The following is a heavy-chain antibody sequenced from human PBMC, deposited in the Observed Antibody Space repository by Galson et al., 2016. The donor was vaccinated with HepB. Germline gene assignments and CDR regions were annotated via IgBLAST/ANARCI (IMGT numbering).Heavy chain of an antibody. V-gene: IGHV1-46*01. D-gene: IGHD1-26*01. CDR1: GYTFTSYY. CDR2: INPSGGTT. Sequence: SVKVSCKASGYTFTSYYMHWVRQAPGQGLEWMGIINPSGGTTTYAQKFQGRVTMTWDTSTSTVYMELRSMGSEDTAIYYCARDQGFVGDNWGQGTLVTVSS. J-gene: IGHJ4*02. CDR3: ARDQGFVGDN.